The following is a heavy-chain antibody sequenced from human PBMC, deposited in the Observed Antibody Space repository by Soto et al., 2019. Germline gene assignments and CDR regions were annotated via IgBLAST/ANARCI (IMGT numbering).Heavy chain of an antibody. J-gene: IGHJ4*02. CDR1: GYTFTGYY. CDR3: ARGYSSSWYSPSFDY. CDR2: INPNSGGT. Sequence: GASVKVSCKASGYTFTGYYMHWVRQAPGQGLEWMGWINPNSGGTNYAQKFQDWVTMTRDTSISTAYMELSRLRSDDTAVYYCARGYSSSWYSPSFDYWGQGTLVTSPQ. V-gene: IGHV1-2*04. D-gene: IGHD6-13*01.